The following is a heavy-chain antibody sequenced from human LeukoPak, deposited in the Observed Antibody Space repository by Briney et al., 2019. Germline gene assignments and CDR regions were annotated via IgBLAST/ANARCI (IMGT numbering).Heavy chain of an antibody. D-gene: IGHD1-26*01. J-gene: IGHJ6*02. CDR1: GFTFSSYG. V-gene: IGHV3-30*03. Sequence: RSGGSLRLSCAASGFTFSSYGMHWVRQASGKGLEWVAVISYDGSNKYYADSVKGRFTISRDNSKNTLYLQMNSLRAEDTAVYYCARDPPVWEWELTTTVYYGMDVWGQGTTVTVSS. CDR3: ARDPPVWEWELTTTVYYGMDV. CDR2: ISYDGSNK.